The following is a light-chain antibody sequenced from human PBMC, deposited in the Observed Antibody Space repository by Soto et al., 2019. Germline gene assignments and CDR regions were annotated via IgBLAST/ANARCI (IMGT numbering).Light chain of an antibody. V-gene: IGLV2-14*04. Sequence: SVYGAAVRWIPISCTGTSSDVGGYNYVSWYQQHPGKAPKLMIYDVNNRPSGVSNRFSGSKSGNTASLTISGLQAEDEADYYCSSYTSSSTEVFGTGTKVTVL. J-gene: IGLJ1*01. CDR1: SSDVGGYNY. CDR3: SSYTSSSTEV. CDR2: DVN.